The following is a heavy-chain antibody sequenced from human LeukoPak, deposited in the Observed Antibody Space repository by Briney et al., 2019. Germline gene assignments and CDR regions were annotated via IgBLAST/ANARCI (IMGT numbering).Heavy chain of an antibody. CDR1: GGSISSYY. D-gene: IGHD6-13*01. J-gene: IGHJ6*04. CDR2: IYYSGST. V-gene: IGHV4-59*01. CDR3: ARDLAAAGPAGYYYYYGMDV. Sequence: SETLSLTCTVSGGSISSYYWSWIRQPPGKGLEWIGYIYYSGSTNYNPSLKSRVTISVDTSKNQFSLELSSVTAADTAVYYCARDLAAAGPAGYYYYYGMDVWGKGTTVTVSS.